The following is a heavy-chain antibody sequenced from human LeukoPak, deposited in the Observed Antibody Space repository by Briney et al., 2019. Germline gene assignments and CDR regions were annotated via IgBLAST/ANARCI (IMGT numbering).Heavy chain of an antibody. CDR3: ANGRYGDPQEIDY. Sequence: GRSLRLSCAASGFTFSSYGMHWVRQAPGKGLEWVAVISYDGSNKYYADSVKGRFTISRDNSKNTLYLQMNSLRAEDAAVYYCANGRYGDPQEIDYWGQGNLVTVSS. V-gene: IGHV3-30*18. D-gene: IGHD4-17*01. J-gene: IGHJ4*02. CDR2: ISYDGSNK. CDR1: GFTFSSYG.